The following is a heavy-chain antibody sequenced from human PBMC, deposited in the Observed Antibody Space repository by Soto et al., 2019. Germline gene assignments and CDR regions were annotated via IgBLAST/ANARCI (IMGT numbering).Heavy chain of an antibody. J-gene: IGHJ6*03. Sequence: EVQLVESGGGLVQPGRSLRLSCAASGFTFDDYAMHWVRQAPGKGLEWVSGISWNSGSIGYADSVKGQFTISRDNAKNSLYLQMNSLRAEDTALYYCAKAYSSSWYYYYYRDVWGKGTTVTVSS. CDR2: ISWNSGSI. D-gene: IGHD6-13*01. CDR3: AKAYSSSWYYYYYRDV. V-gene: IGHV3-9*01. CDR1: GFTFDDYA.